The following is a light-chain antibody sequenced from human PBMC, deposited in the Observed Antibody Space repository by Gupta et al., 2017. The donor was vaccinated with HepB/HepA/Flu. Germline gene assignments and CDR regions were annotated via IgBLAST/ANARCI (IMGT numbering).Light chain of an antibody. Sequence: QSVLTQPPSTSRTPGQRVTISCSGSSPNIGSNFVYWYQQLPGTAPTLLIYRNNQRPSGVPDRFSASKSGTSASLAISGLRSEDEADYYCAAWDDSLSGWVFGGGTKLTVL. J-gene: IGLJ3*02. CDR3: AAWDDSLSGWV. V-gene: IGLV1-47*01. CDR1: SPNIGSNF. CDR2: RNN.